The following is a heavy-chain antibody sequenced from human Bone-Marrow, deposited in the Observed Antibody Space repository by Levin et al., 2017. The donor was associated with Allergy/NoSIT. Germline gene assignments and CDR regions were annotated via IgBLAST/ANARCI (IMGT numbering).Heavy chain of an antibody. V-gene: IGHV3-9*01. CDR2: ISWNSGSI. J-gene: IGHJ4*02. CDR1: GFTFDDYA. CDR3: AKASGEDCSGGSCPYYFDY. Sequence: GGSLRLSCAASGFTFDDYAMHWVRQAPGKGLEWVSGISWNSGSIGYADSVKGRFTISRDNAKNSLYLQMNSLRAEDTALYYCAKASGEDCSGGSCPYYFDYWGQGTLVTVSS. D-gene: IGHD2-15*01.